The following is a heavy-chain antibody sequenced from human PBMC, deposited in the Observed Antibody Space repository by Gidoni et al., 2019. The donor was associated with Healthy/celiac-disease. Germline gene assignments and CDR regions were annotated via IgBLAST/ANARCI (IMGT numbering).Heavy chain of an antibody. Sequence: QVQLVQSGAEVKKPGSSVKVSCKASGGTFSSYAISWVRQAPGQGLEWMGGIIPIFGTATYAQKFQGRVTMTADESTSTADMELSSLRSEDTAVYYCAREVVPAARGYYYYYGMDVWCQGTTVTVSS. CDR3: AREVVPAARGYYYYYGMDV. V-gene: IGHV1-69*01. CDR2: IIPIFGTA. CDR1: GGTFSSYA. J-gene: IGHJ6*02. D-gene: IGHD2-2*01.